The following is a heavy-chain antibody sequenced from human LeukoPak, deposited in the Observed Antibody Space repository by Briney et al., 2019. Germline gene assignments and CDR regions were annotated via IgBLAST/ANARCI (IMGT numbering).Heavy chain of an antibody. CDR3: AREFDYGDYELSDY. V-gene: IGHV1-2*04. CDR1: GYTFTGYY. D-gene: IGHD4-17*01. CDR2: INPNSGGT. J-gene: IGHJ4*02. Sequence: GASVKVSCKASGYTFTGYYMHWVRQAPGQGLEWMGWINPNSGGTNYAQKFQGWVTMTRDTSISTAYMELSRLRSDDTAVYYCAREFDYGDYELSDYWGQGTLVTVSS.